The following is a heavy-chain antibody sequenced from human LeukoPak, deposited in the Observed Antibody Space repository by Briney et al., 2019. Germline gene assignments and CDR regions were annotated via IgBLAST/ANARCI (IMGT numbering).Heavy chain of an antibody. CDR2: IRSKANSYAT. Sequence: GGSLKLSRAASGFTFSGSAMHWVRQASGKGLEWVGRIRSKANSYATAYAASVKGRFTISRDDSKNTAYLQMNSLKTEDTAVYYCTRHCSSTSCYDWGFDYWGQGTLVTVSS. CDR3: TRHCSSTSCYDWGFDY. D-gene: IGHD2-2*01. J-gene: IGHJ4*02. CDR1: GFTFSGSA. V-gene: IGHV3-73*01.